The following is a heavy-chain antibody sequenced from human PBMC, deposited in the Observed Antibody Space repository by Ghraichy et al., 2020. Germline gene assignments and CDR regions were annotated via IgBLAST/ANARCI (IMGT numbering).Heavy chain of an antibody. V-gene: IGHV4-31*03. Sequence: LSLTCTVSGGSISSGGYYWSWIRQHPGKGLEWIGYIYYSGSTYYNPSLKSRVTISVDTSKNQFSLKLSSVTAADTAVYYCARAMGATTVDYWGQGTLVTVSS. CDR3: ARAMGATTVDY. CDR1: GGSISSGGYY. CDR2: IYYSGST. D-gene: IGHD1-26*01. J-gene: IGHJ4*02.